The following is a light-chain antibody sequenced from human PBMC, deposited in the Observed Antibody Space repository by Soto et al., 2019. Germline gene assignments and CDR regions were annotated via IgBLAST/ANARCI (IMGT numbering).Light chain of an antibody. Sequence: DIQMTQSPSTPSASVGDRVTITCRASQSISSWLAWYQQKPGKAPKLLIYDASSLESGVPSGFSGSGLWTEFTLTISCLQPDDFATYYCQQYKSYSGTFGQGTKVE. V-gene: IGKV1-5*01. J-gene: IGKJ1*01. CDR1: QSISSW. CDR2: DAS. CDR3: QQYKSYSGT.